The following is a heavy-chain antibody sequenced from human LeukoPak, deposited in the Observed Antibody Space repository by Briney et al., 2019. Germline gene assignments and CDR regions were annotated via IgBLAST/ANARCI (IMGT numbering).Heavy chain of an antibody. J-gene: IGHJ4*02. D-gene: IGHD3-3*01. CDR3: AGVYDFWSAFDY. Sequence: GGSLRLSCAASGFTFSSYAMHWVRQAPGKGLEWVAVISYDGSNKYYADSVKGRFTISRDNSKNTLYLQMNSLRAEDTAVYCCAGVYDFWSAFDYWGQGTLVTVSS. CDR2: ISYDGSNK. CDR1: GFTFSSYA. V-gene: IGHV3-30-3*01.